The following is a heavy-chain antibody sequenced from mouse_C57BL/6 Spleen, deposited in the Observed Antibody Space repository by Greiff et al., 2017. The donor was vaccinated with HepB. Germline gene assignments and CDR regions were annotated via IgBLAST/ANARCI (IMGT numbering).Heavy chain of an antibody. CDR2: IDPSDSET. Sequence: QVQLQQPGAELVRPGSSVKLSCKASGYTFTSYWMHWVKQRPIQGLEWIGNIDPSDSETHYNQKFKDKATLTVDKSSSTAYMQLSSLTSEDAAVYYCARWGRDAFAYWGQGTLVTVSA. V-gene: IGHV1-52*01. CDR3: ARWGRDAFAY. D-gene: IGHD3-3*01. J-gene: IGHJ3*01. CDR1: GYTFTSYW.